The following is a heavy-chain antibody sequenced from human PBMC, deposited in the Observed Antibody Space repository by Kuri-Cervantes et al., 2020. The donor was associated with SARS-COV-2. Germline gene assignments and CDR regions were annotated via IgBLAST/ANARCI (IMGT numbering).Heavy chain of an antibody. V-gene: IGHV3-53*01. J-gene: IGHJ4*02. CDR3: ARALGNY. Sequence: GESLKISCAASGFTFSNAWMRWVRQAPGKGLEWVSVIYSGGSTYCADSVKGRFTISRDNSKNTLYLQMNSLRAEDTAVYYCARALGNYWGQGTLVTVSS. CDR2: IYSGGST. CDR1: GFTFSNAW.